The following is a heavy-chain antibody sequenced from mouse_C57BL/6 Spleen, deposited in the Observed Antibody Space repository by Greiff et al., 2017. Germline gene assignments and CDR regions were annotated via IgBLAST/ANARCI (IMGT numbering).Heavy chain of an antibody. V-gene: IGHV1-80*01. Sequence: QVQLKESGAELVKPGASVKISCKASGYAFSSYWMNWVKQRPGKGLEWIGQIYPGDGDTNYNGKFKGKATLTAAKSSSTAYMQLSSLTSEDSAVYFCARDSNYDYAMDYWGQGTSVTVSS. D-gene: IGHD2-5*01. CDR3: ARDSNYDYAMDY. CDR2: IYPGDGDT. J-gene: IGHJ4*01. CDR1: GYAFSSYW.